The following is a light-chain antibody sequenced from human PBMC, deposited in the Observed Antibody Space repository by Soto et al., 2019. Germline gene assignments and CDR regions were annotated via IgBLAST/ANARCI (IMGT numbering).Light chain of an antibody. CDR2: AAS. CDR3: QQSYSTPYT. CDR1: QDIKKY. V-gene: IGKV1-39*01. Sequence: EIQMTQSPSSLSASVGDRVTITCQASQDIKKYLNWYQQKPGKAPKLLIYAASSLQSGVPSRFSGSGSGTDFTLTISSLQPEDFATYYCQQSYSTPYTFGQGTKLEIK. J-gene: IGKJ2*01.